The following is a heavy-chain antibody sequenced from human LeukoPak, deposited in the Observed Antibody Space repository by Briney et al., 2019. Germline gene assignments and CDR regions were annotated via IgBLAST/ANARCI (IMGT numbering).Heavy chain of an antibody. V-gene: IGHV3-66*01. CDR3: ARDRSLLDYYDSSGSRDAFDI. J-gene: IGHJ3*02. CDR2: IYSGGST. Sequence: GSLRLSCAASGFTVSSNYMSWVRQAPGKGLEWVSVIYSGGSTYYADSVKGRFTISRDNSKNTLYLQMNSLRAEDTAVYYCARDRSLLDYYDSSGSRDAFDIWGQGTMVTVSS. D-gene: IGHD3-22*01. CDR1: GFTVSSNY.